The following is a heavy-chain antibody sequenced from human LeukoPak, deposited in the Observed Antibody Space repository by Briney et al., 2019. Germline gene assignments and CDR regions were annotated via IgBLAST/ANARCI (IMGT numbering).Heavy chain of an antibody. V-gene: IGHV1-69*04. Sequence: SVKVSRKASGGTFSSYAISWVRQAPGQGLEWMGRIIPILGIANYAQKFQGRVTITADKSTSTAYMELSSLRSEDTAVYYCARGRIIVASGYYYYGMDVWGQGTTVTVSS. CDR1: GGTFSSYA. CDR2: IIPILGIA. CDR3: ARGRIIVASGYYYYGMDV. D-gene: IGHD5-12*01. J-gene: IGHJ6*02.